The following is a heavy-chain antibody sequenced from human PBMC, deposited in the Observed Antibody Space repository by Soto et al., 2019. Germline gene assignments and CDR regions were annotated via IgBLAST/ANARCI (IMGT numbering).Heavy chain of an antibody. CDR3: ARAASRYSGYFPDY. D-gene: IGHD5-12*01. V-gene: IGHV4-59*01. Sequence: SETLSLTCTVSGGSISSYYWSWIRQPPGKGLEWIGYIYYSGSTNYNPSLKSRVTISVDTSKNQFSLKLSSVTAADTAVYYCARAASRYSGYFPDYWGQGTLVTVSS. CDR2: IYYSGST. J-gene: IGHJ4*02. CDR1: GGSISSYY.